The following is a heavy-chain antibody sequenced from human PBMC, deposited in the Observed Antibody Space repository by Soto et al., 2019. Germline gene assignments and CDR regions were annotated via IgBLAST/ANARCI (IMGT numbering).Heavy chain of an antibody. V-gene: IGHV3-9*01. CDR1: GFTFDDYA. Sequence: EVQLVESGGGLVQPGRSLRLSCAASGFTFDDYAMHWVRQAPGKGLEWVSGISWNSGSIGYADSVKGRFTISRDSAKNSLYLQRNSLRAEDTALYYCAKDSGGDYFDYWGQGTLVTVSS. CDR2: ISWNSGSI. J-gene: IGHJ4*02. CDR3: AKDSGGDYFDY. D-gene: IGHD3-10*01.